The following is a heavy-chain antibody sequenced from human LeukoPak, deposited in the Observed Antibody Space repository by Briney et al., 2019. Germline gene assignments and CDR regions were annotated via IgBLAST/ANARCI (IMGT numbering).Heavy chain of an antibody. V-gene: IGHV6-1*01. Sequence: SQTLSLTCAISGDSVSSNSAAWNWIWQSPSRGLEWLGRTYYRSKWYNDYAVSVKSRITINPDTSKNQFSLQLNSVTPEDTAVYYCARDLTYYYDSSGYYPFDYWGQGTLVTVSS. CDR2: TYYRSKWYN. CDR3: ARDLTYYYDSSGYYPFDY. D-gene: IGHD3-22*01. CDR1: GDSVSSNSAA. J-gene: IGHJ4*02.